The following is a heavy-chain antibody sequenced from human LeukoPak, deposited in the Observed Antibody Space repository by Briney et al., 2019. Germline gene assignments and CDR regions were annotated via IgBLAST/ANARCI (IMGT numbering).Heavy chain of an antibody. J-gene: IGHJ4*02. CDR2: INPSGGST. V-gene: IGHV1-46*01. D-gene: IGHD3-22*01. CDR3: ARERRYYYDSSGYSHFDY. CDR1: GGTFSSYA. Sequence: ASVKVSCKASGGTFSSYAISWVRQAPGQGLEWMGIINPSGGSTSYAQKFQGRVTMTRDTSTSTVYMELSSLRSEDTAVYYCARERRYYYDSSGYSHFDYWGQGTLVTVSP.